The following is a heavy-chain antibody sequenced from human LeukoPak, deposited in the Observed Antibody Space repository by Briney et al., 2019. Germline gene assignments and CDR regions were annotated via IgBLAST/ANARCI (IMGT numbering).Heavy chain of an antibody. CDR1: GGSISSYY. CDR3: ARRTGYYDGFDY. V-gene: IGHV4-59*01. D-gene: IGHD3/OR15-3a*01. J-gene: IGHJ4*02. CDR2: IYYSGST. Sequence: PSETLSLTCTVSGGSISSYYWSWIRQPPGKGPEWIGYIYYSGSTNYNPSLKSRVTISVDTSKNQFSLKLSSVTAADTAVYYCARRTGYYDGFDYWGQGTLVTVSS.